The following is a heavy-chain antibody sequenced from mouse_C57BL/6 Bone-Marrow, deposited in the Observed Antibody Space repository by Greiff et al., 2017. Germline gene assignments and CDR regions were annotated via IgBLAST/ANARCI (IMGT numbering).Heavy chain of an antibody. CDR2: IWSGGST. V-gene: IGHV2-4*01. CDR1: GFSLTRSG. Sequence: QVQLKQSGPGLVQPSQSLSIPCTVSGFSLTRSGVHWVRQPPGKGLEWLGVIWSGGSTDYHAAFISRLSLSKDNSKSQVFYKMNSLQADDTAIYYCAKIADYAMDYWGQGTSVTVSS. J-gene: IGHJ4*01. CDR3: AKIADYAMDY.